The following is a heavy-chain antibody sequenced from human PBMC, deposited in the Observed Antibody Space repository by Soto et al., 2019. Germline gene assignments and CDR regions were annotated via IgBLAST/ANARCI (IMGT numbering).Heavy chain of an antibody. Sequence: QVQLVESGGGVVQPGRSLRLSCAASGFTFSSYGMHWVRQAPGKGLEWVAVIWYDGSNKFYADSVKGRFTISRDNSKNTLYLKMNRLRAEDRAVYYCASYGAGSYPYWGQGTLVTVSS. CDR1: GFTFSSYG. V-gene: IGHV3-33*01. D-gene: IGHD3-10*01. J-gene: IGHJ4*02. CDR3: ASYGAGSYPY. CDR2: IWYDGSNK.